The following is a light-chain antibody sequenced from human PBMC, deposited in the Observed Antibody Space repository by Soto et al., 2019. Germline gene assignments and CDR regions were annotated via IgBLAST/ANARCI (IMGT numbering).Light chain of an antibody. CDR2: DVS. CDR3: CSYAGPYVL. Sequence: QSALTQPRSVSGSPGQSVTVSCTGISSDVDGFNYVSWYQHHPGKAPKLIIYDVSQRPSGVPDRFSGSKSANSASLTISGLQAEDEADYYCCSYAGPYVLFGGGTQLTV. CDR1: SSDVDGFNY. J-gene: IGLJ2*01. V-gene: IGLV2-11*01.